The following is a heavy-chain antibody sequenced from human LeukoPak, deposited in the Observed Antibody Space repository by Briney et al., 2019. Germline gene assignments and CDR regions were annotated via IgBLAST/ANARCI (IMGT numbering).Heavy chain of an antibody. V-gene: IGHV3-33*01. D-gene: IGHD5-18*01. CDR3: ARVDTAMGSLDY. CDR2: IWYDGSNK. J-gene: IGHJ4*02. CDR1: GFTFSRYA. Sequence: PGGSLRLSCAASGFTFSRYAMHWVRQAPGKGLEGVAIIWYDGSNKNYVDSVKGRFTISRDNGKNTLYLQMNSLRAEDTAVYYCARVDTAMGSLDYWGREYWSPSPQ.